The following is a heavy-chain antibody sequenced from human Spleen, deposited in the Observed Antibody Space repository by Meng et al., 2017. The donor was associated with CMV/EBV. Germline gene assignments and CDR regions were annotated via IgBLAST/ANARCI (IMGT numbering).Heavy chain of an antibody. V-gene: IGHV3-7*01. Sequence: GESLKISCAASGFTFSNYWMSWVRQAPGKGLEWVANIKQDGSEKYYVDSVKGRFTISRDNAKNSVYVQMNSLRAEDTAVYYCAREQCSSTSCYTGGVYYYYGMDVWGQGTTVTVSS. J-gene: IGHJ6*02. CDR2: IKQDGSEK. CDR3: AREQCSSTSCYTGGVYYYYGMDV. D-gene: IGHD2-2*02. CDR1: GFTFSNYW.